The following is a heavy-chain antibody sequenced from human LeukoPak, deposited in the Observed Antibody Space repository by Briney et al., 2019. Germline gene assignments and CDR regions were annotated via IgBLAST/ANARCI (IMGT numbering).Heavy chain of an antibody. Sequence: SETLSLTCAVYGGSFSGYYWSWIRQPPGKGLEWIGEINHSGSTNYNPSLKSRVTMSVDTSKNQFSLKLSSVTAADTAVYYCARTPNDYGDHHIGNWFDPWGQGTLVTVSS. V-gene: IGHV4-34*01. CDR1: GGSFSGYY. CDR3: ARTPNDYGDHHIGNWFDP. D-gene: IGHD4-17*01. J-gene: IGHJ5*02. CDR2: INHSGST.